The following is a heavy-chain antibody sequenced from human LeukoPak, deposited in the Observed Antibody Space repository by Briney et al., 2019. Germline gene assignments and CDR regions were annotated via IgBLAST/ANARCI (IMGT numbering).Heavy chain of an antibody. CDR1: GYTFTSYA. V-gene: IGHV7-4-1*02. Sequence: ASVKVSCKASGYTFTSYAMNWVRQAPGQGLEWMGWINTNTGNPTYAQGFTGRFVFSLDTSVSTAYLQISSLKAEDTAVYYCARTLTSFGVVNPSYNWFDPWGQGTLVTVSS. J-gene: IGHJ5*02. CDR2: INTNTGNP. CDR3: ARTLTSFGVVNPSYNWFDP. D-gene: IGHD3-3*01.